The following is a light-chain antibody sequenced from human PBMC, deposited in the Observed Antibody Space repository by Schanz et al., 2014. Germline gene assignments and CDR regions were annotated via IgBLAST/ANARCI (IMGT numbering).Light chain of an antibody. CDR1: QTVKGNY. CDR3: QQNNDWPRT. J-gene: IGKJ1*01. Sequence: EIVLTQSPGTLSLSPGERATLSCRASQTVKGNYVAWYQDKPGQAPRLLIYDASSRATGIPARFSGSGSGTDFTLTISSLEPEDFAFYYCQQNNDWPRTFGQGSKVEVK. V-gene: IGKV3-11*01. CDR2: DAS.